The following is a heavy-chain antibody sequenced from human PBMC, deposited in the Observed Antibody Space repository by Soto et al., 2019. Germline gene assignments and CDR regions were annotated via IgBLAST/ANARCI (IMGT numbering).Heavy chain of an antibody. D-gene: IGHD2-21*01. Sequence: GGSLRLSCATSGFTFTSYSMNWVRQAPGRGLEWLSYISSSNTIFYADSVKGRFTISRDSANSSLYLQLTSLRDDDTALYFYARGLGWRRGPFDFWGQGTPVTVSS. CDR3: ARGLGWRRGPFDF. CDR2: ISSSNTI. CDR1: GFTFTSYS. V-gene: IGHV3-48*02. J-gene: IGHJ4*02.